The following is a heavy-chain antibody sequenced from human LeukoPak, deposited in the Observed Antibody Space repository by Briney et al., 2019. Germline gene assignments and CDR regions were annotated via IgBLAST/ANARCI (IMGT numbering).Heavy chain of an antibody. CDR3: ARFEGNDWFDP. Sequence: SETLSLTCTVSGGSISSSSYYWGWIRQPPAKGLEWIGNIYYSGTTYYNPSLKSRVTISVDTSKNQFSVKLSSVTAADTAVYYCARFEGNDWFDPWGQGTLVTVSS. CDR2: IYYSGTT. J-gene: IGHJ5*02. CDR1: GGSISSSSYY. D-gene: IGHD3-9*01. V-gene: IGHV4-39*01.